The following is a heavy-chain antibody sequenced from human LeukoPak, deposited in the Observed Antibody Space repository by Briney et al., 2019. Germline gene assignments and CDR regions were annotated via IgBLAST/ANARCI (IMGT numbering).Heavy chain of an antibody. V-gene: IGHV1-2*02. D-gene: IGHD2-2*01. CDR1: GYTFTGYY. Sequence: GASVKVSCKASGYTFTGYYMHWVRQAPGQGLEWMGWINPNSGGTNYAQKFQGRVTMTRDTSISTAYMELSRLRSDDTAVYYCARRAVVVPAAIAATPDNWFDPWGQGTLVTVSS. J-gene: IGHJ5*02. CDR2: INPNSGGT. CDR3: ARRAVVVPAAIAATPDNWFDP.